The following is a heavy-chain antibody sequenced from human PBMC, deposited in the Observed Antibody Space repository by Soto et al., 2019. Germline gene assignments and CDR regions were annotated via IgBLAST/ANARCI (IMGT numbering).Heavy chain of an antibody. Sequence: QVQLVQSGAEVXXPGSSXXVSCKAPGGXXXXXAISXXXQAPGQGLEWMGGIIPIFGTAKYAQKFQGRVTITADESTSTGYMELSSLRSEDTAVYYCARSQGGSSSLDIYYYYYYGMDVWGQGTMVTVSS. V-gene: IGHV1-69*01. CDR1: GGXXXXXA. CDR3: ARSQGGSSSLDIYYYYYYGMDV. CDR2: IIPIFGTA. D-gene: IGHD2-15*01. J-gene: IGHJ6*02.